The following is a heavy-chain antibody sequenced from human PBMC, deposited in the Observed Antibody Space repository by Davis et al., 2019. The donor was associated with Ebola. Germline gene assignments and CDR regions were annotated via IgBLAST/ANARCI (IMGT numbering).Heavy chain of an antibody. CDR3: AKRHYGDYYFDY. CDR2: ISWNSGSI. V-gene: IGHV3-9*01. Sequence: GGSLRLSCAASGFTFDDYAMHWVRQAPGKGLEWVSGISWNSGSIGYADSVKGRFTISRDNAKNSLYLQMNSLRAEDTALYYCAKRHYGDYYFDYWGQGTLVTVSS. D-gene: IGHD4-17*01. CDR1: GFTFDDYA. J-gene: IGHJ4*02.